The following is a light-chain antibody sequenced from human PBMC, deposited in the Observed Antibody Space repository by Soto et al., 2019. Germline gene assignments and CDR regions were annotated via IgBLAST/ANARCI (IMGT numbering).Light chain of an antibody. J-gene: IGKJ2*01. V-gene: IGKV3-20*01. CDR1: QSVSSGY. Sequence: VLTQSPGTLSLSPGERATLSCRAGQSVSSGYLAWYQQKPGQAPRLLIYATYTRATGIPDRFSGSGSGTDFTLTISRLQPEDFAVYYCQQYGPSPLYTFGQGTMLEIK. CDR3: QQYGPSPLYT. CDR2: ATY.